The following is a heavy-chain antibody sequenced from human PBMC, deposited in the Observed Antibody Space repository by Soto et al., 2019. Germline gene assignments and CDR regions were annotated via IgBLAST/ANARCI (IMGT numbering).Heavy chain of an antibody. V-gene: IGHV2-5*02. Sequence: QITLKESGPTLVKPTQTLTLTCTFSGFSLSTGGVGVGWIRQPPGKALEWLALIYWDDDKRYSPSLKSRLTITKDTSKNQVVLTMTNMDPVDTATYYSAHMSAWILSWGQGTLVTVSS. D-gene: IGHD5-12*01. CDR1: GFSLSTGGVG. CDR2: IYWDDDK. CDR3: AHMSAWILS. J-gene: IGHJ5*02.